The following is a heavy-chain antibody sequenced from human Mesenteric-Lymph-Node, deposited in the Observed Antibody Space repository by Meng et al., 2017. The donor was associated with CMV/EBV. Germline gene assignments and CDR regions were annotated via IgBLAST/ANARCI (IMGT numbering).Heavy chain of an antibody. CDR3: ARATGLLRGGWFDP. D-gene: IGHD2-15*01. J-gene: IGHJ5*02. Sequence: SVKVSCKASGDTFSSYAISWVRQAPGEGLEWMGGIIPIFGTTSYAQKFQGRLTITTDESTNTAYMDLSSLTSGDTAVYYCARATGLLRGGWFDPWGQGTLVTVSS. V-gene: IGHV1-69*05. CDR1: GDTFSSYA. CDR2: IIPIFGTT.